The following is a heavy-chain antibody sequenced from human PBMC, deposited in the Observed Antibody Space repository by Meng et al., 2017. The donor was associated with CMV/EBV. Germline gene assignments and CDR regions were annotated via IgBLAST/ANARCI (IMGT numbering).Heavy chain of an antibody. CDR2: IYYSGCT. CDR1: GGSISSRAYY. CDR3: AREGSSSSYWYFDL. D-gene: IGHD6-13*01. V-gene: IGHV4-30-4*08. J-gene: IGHJ2*01. Sequence: VPRRVTPSQTLSLTCLVSGGSISSRAYYLSWIRQPTGKGLEWIGYIYYSGCTYYNPSLKSRVTISVDTSKNQFSLKLSSVTAADTAVYYCAREGSSSSYWYFDLWGRGTLVTVSS.